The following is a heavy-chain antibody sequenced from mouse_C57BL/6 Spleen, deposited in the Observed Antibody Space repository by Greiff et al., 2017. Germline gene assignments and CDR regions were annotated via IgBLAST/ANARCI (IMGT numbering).Heavy chain of an antibody. V-gene: IGHV5-12*01. J-gene: IGHJ4*01. CDR1: GFTFSDYY. CDR2: LSNGGGSP. D-gene: IGHD3-1*01. CDR3: ARHQLGNYYAMDY. Sequence: EVQLVESGGGLVPPGGSLKLSCAASGFTFSDYYMYWVRQTPEKRLEWVAYLSNGGGSPYYPDTVKGRFTISRDNAKNTLYLQMSRLKSEDTAMYYCARHQLGNYYAMDYWGQGTSVTVSS.